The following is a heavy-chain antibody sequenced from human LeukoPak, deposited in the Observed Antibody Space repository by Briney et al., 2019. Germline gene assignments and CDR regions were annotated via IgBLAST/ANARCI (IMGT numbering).Heavy chain of an antibody. D-gene: IGHD4-17*01. Sequence: GGSLRLSCAASGFTFSSYAMSWVRQAPGKGLEWVSTISGDGGRTYYADSVKGRFTISRDNAKNSLYLQMNSLRAEDTAVYYCARDLHGDYGMDAWGQGTTVTVSS. J-gene: IGHJ6*02. CDR1: GFTFSSYA. CDR2: ISGDGGRT. CDR3: ARDLHGDYGMDA. V-gene: IGHV3-23*01.